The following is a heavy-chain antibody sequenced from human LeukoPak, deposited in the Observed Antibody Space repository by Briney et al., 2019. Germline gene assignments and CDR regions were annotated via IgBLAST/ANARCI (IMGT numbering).Heavy chain of an antibody. CDR1: GGSIISSDYH. V-gene: IGHV4-39*01. Sequence: SETLSLTCTVSGGSIISSDYHWGWIRQSPGKGLEWIGSIHFGGTTHQNPSLKSRATISVDTSKNQFSLKLTSVTAADTAVYYCARRDNVGYYSWFDPWGQGTLVTVSS. D-gene: IGHD3-22*01. CDR3: ARRDNVGYYSWFDP. J-gene: IGHJ5*02. CDR2: IHFGGTT.